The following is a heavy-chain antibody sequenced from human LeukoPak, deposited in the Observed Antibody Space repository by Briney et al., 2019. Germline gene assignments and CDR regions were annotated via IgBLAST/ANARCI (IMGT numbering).Heavy chain of an antibody. J-gene: IGHJ4*02. V-gene: IGHV3-7*01. CDR1: GFTFSSYG. CDR2: IKQDGSEK. D-gene: IGHD3-10*01. Sequence: GRSLRLSCAASGFTFSSYGMHWVRQAPGKGLEWVANIKQDGSEKYYVDSVKGRFTISRDNAKNSLYLQMNSLRAEDTAVYYCAKDRRQRKTYYYTSGSSPEWGQGTLVTVSS. CDR3: AKDRRQRKTYYYTSGSSPE.